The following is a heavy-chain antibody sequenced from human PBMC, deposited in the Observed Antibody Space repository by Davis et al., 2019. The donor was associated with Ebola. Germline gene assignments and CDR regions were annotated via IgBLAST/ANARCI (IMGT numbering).Heavy chain of an antibody. J-gene: IGHJ6*02. CDR3: ARSTALYYYGMDV. D-gene: IGHD2-21*02. Sequence: PGGSLRLSCAASGFTVSSNYMSWVRQAPGKGLEWVSVIYSGGSTYYADSVKGRFTISRHNSKNTLYLQMNSLRAEDTALYYCARSTALYYYGMDVWGQGTTVTVSS. CDR2: IYSGGST. CDR1: GFTVSSNY. V-gene: IGHV3-53*04.